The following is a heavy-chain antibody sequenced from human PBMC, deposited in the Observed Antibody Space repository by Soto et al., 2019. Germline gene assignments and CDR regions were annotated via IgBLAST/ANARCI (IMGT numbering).Heavy chain of an antibody. J-gene: IGHJ4*02. V-gene: IGHV4-59*01. CDR3: ARVTVTQDFDY. Sequence: SLTCTVSGGSTSSYYWSWIRQPPGKGLEWIGYIYYSGSTNYNPSLKSRVTISVDTSKNQFSLKLSSVTAADTAVYYCARVTVTQDFDYWGQGTLVTVSS. CDR2: IYYSGST. CDR1: GGSTSSYY. D-gene: IGHD2-21*02.